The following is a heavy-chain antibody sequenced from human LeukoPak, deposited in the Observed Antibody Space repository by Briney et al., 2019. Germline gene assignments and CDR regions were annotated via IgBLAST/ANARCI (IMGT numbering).Heavy chain of an antibody. CDR1: GFTFSYYW. V-gene: IGHV3-7*01. D-gene: IGHD3-16*01. CDR3: ARACDMTVCSFDH. J-gene: IGHJ4*02. Sequence: GGSLRLSCAASGFTFSYYWMSWVRQAPGKGLEWVANIKQDGSEEMYVGSVKGRFTISRDNANNSVYLEMNSLRAEDTAVYYCARACDMTVCSFDHWGQGTLVTVSS. CDR2: IKQDGSEE.